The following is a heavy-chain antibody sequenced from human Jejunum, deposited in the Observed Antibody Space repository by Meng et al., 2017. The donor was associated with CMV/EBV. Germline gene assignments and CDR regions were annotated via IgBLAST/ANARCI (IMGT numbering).Heavy chain of an antibody. CDR1: GSTIGGHK. CDR3: TRDSMKGGGSDY. D-gene: IGHD3-10*01. CDR2: TKTKAYNYIT. Sequence: GSTIGGHKMDRFRQAPGKGLEWITRTKTKAYNYITEYAASVEGRFTISRDDSKNSLYLQMNSLKTEDTAVYYCTRDSMKGGGSDYWGQGSLVTVSS. V-gene: IGHV3-72*01. J-gene: IGHJ4*02.